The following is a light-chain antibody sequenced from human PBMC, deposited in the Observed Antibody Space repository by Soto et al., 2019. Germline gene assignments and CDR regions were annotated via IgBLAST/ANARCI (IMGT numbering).Light chain of an antibody. V-gene: IGLV2-23*01. Sequence: QSALTQPASVSGSPGQSITISCTGTSSDVGSYNLFSWYQQHPGKAPKLMIYEGSKRPSGVSNRFSGSKSGITASLTISGLQAEDEADYYCCSYAGSSTWVFGGGTKVTVL. CDR3: CSYAGSSTWV. J-gene: IGLJ3*02. CDR1: SSDVGSYNL. CDR2: EGS.